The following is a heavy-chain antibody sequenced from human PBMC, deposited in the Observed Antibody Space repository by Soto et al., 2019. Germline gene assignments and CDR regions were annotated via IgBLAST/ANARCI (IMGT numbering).Heavy chain of an antibody. CDR2: INQDGSEK. J-gene: IGHJ4*02. D-gene: IGHD3-10*01. CDR3: ASRYNYGSGSYYRSHDY. CDR1: GFTFSSYW. V-gene: IGHV3-7*01. Sequence: EVQLVESGGGLVQPGGSLRLSCAASGFTFSSYWMSWVRQAPGKGLEWVVNINQDGSEKYYVDSVKGRFTISRDNAQNSLYRQMNGLRAEDTAVYYCASRYNYGSGSYYRSHDYWGQGTLVTVSS.